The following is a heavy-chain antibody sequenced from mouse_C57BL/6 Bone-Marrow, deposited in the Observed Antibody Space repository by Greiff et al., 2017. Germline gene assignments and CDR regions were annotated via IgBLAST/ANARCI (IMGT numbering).Heavy chain of an antibody. Sequence: EVQLKQSGTVLARPGASVKMSCKTSGYTFTSYWMHWVKQRPGQGLEWIGAIYPGNSDTSYNQKFKGKAKLTAVTSASTAYMELSSLTNEDSAVYYCTKDYYGSSPAWFAYWGQGTLVTVSA. CDR3: TKDYYGSSPAWFAY. CDR2: IYPGNSDT. D-gene: IGHD1-1*01. J-gene: IGHJ3*01. CDR1: GYTFTSYW. V-gene: IGHV1-5*01.